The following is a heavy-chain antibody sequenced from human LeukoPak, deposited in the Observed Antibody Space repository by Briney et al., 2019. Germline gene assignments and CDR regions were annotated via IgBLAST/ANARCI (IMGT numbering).Heavy chain of an antibody. V-gene: IGHV3-23*01. J-gene: IGHJ3*02. Sequence: GGSLRLSCAASGFTFSSYAMSWVRQAPGKGLEWVSTFSGSGLSTYYADSVKGRFTISRDNSKNTLYLQMNSLRAEDTAVYYCARSGPYNDSSGYYPDAFDIWGQGTMVTVSS. CDR3: ARSGPYNDSSGYYPDAFDI. CDR2: FSGSGLST. CDR1: GFTFSSYA. D-gene: IGHD3-22*01.